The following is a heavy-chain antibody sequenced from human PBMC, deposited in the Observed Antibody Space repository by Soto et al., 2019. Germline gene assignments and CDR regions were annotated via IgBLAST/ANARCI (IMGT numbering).Heavy chain of an antibody. CDR2: IYHSGST. J-gene: IGHJ4*02. CDR1: GYSISSGYY. V-gene: IGHV4-38-2*01. Sequence: PSETLSLTCAVSGYSISSGYYWGWIRQPPGKGLEWIGSIYHSGSTYYNPSLKSRVTISVDTSKNQFSLKLSSVTAADTAVYYCARAPDCSGGSCYFDYWGQGTLVTVSS. CDR3: ARAPDCSGGSCYFDY. D-gene: IGHD2-15*01.